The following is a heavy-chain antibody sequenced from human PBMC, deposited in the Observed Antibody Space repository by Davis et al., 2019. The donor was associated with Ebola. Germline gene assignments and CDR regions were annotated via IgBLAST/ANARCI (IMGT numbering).Heavy chain of an antibody. CDR3: TRGPIFGVVMVYYYYGMDV. D-gene: IGHD3-3*01. Sequence: GESLKISCAASGFTFSGSAMHWVRQASGKGLEWVGFIRSKAYGGTTEYAASVKGRFTISRDDSKSIAYLQMNSLKTEDTAVYYCTRGPIFGVVMVYYYYGMDVWGQGTTVTVSS. CDR1: GFTFSGSA. CDR2: IRSKAYGGTT. V-gene: IGHV3-49*04. J-gene: IGHJ6*02.